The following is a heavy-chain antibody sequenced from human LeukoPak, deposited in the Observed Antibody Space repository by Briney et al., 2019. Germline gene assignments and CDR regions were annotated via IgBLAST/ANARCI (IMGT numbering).Heavy chain of an antibody. J-gene: IGHJ4*02. D-gene: IGHD6-6*01. CDR2: INQGGGDT. Sequence: GGPLRLSCAASGFTLRTFWMSWVRQAPGKGLEWVASINQGGGDTYYVESVKGRFTISRDNAMNSFSLQMNSLRAEDTAVYYCARLIGDRTIYDYWGQGTLVTVSS. CDR1: GFTLRTFW. CDR3: ARLIGDRTIYDY. V-gene: IGHV3-7*01.